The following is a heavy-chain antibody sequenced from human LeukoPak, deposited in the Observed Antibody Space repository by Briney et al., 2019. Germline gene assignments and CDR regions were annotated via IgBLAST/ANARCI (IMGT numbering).Heavy chain of an antibody. J-gene: IGHJ6*02. V-gene: IGHV4-59*01. CDR1: GGPMSGFF. D-gene: IGHD3-10*01. CDR3: ARTSRHFYGSGTNLTPWPAGMDV. Sequence: SETLSLTCNVSGGPMSGFFWTWIRQPPGRELEWIGSIYYSGRSTKYNPSRKSRVTISVETSKSQFSLNLNSATAADAAVYYCARTSRHFYGSGTNLTPWPAGMDVWGQGNTVTVSS. CDR2: IYYSGRST.